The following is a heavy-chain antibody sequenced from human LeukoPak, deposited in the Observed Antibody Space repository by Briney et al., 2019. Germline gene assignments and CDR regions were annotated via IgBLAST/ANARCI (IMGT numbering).Heavy chain of an antibody. V-gene: IGHV3-48*03. CDR3: ATGTIYY. CDR1: GSTFGNYE. CDR2: ISTSGSTI. Sequence: PGGSLRLSCAASGSTFGNYEVNWVCQAPGKGLEWVSYISTSGSTIYYADSVKGRFTISRDNAKNSVYLQMNSLRAEDTAVYYCATGTIYYWGQGALVTVSS. D-gene: IGHD1-1*01. J-gene: IGHJ4*02.